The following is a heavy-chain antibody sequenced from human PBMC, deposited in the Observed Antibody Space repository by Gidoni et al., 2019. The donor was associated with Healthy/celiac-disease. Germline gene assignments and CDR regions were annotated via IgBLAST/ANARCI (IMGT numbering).Heavy chain of an antibody. CDR3: AKVEPSTPEDP. D-gene: IGHD1-1*01. Sequence: EVQLLESGGGWVQPGGSLRLSGAAAGFTFSSYAMSGVRQAPGKGLAWVSAISGSGGRTYYAASVTGRFTLSSDNSTNTLYLQMNSLRAADTAVYYCAKVEPSTPEDPWGQGTLVTVSS. V-gene: IGHV3-23*01. CDR2: ISGSGGRT. CDR1: GFTFSSYA. J-gene: IGHJ5*02.